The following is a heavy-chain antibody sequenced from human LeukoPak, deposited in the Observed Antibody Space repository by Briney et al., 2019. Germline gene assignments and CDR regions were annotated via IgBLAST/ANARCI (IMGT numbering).Heavy chain of an antibody. CDR1: GFTFSNYD. J-gene: IGHJ3*02. Sequence: PGGSLRLSCAASGFTFSNYDMSWVRQAPGKGLEWVSAISGGGGSTYYADSVKGRFTISRDNSKYTLYLQMDSLRAEDTALYYCAKAGGATPRAFDIWGQGTMVTVSS. CDR3: AKAGGATPRAFDI. V-gene: IGHV3-23*01. CDR2: ISGGGGST. D-gene: IGHD5-12*01.